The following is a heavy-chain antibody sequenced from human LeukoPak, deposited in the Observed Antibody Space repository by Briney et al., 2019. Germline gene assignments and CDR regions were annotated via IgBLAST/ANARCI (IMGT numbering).Heavy chain of an antibody. D-gene: IGHD1-20*01. Sequence: GGSLRLSCAASGFTFSTYNMNWVRQAPGKGLEWVSSISSSGSYIYYADSVKGRFTISRDSAKTSLYLQMSSLRAEDTAVYYCAREMYNWNFNYYYGMDVWGQGTTVTVSS. CDR2: ISSSGSYI. CDR3: AREMYNWNFNYYYGMDV. V-gene: IGHV3-21*06. CDR1: GFTFSTYN. J-gene: IGHJ6*02.